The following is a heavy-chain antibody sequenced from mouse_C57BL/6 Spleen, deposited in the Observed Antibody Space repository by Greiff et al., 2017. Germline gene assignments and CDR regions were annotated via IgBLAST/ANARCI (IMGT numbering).Heavy chain of an antibody. CDR1: GYTFTSYW. Sequence: QVQLKQPGTELVKPGASVKMSCKASGYTFTSYWMHWVKQRPGQGLEWIGNINPSSGGTNYNEKFKSKATLTVDKSSSTAYMQLSSLTSEDSAVYACARERNYYCSSSDCWGQGTTLTVSS. CDR2: INPSSGGT. J-gene: IGHJ2*01. CDR3: ARERNYYCSSSDC. V-gene: IGHV1-53*01. D-gene: IGHD1-1*01.